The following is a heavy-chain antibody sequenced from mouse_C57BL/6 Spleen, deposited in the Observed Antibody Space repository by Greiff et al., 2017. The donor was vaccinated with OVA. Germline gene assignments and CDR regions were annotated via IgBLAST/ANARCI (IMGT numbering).Heavy chain of an antibody. D-gene: IGHD1-1*01. CDR2: INPNYGGT. CDR1: GYTFTDYN. J-gene: IGHJ1*03. V-gene: IGHV1-22*01. Sequence: VQLKESGPELVKPGASVKMSCKASGYTFTDYNMHWVKQSHGKSLEWIGYINPNYGGTSYNQKFKGKATLTVNKSSSTAYMELRSLTSEDSAVYYCAREGSYYYGSSYGYFDVWGTGTTVTVSS. CDR3: AREGSYYYGSSYGYFDV.